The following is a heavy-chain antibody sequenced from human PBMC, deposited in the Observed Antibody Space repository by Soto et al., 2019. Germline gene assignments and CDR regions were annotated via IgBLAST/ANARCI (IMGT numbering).Heavy chain of an antibody. D-gene: IGHD1-1*01. Sequence: SETLSLTCSVSGGSVSSGNYYWTWIRQPPGKGLESIGYIYHDGFTNYYPSLKSRVTISLDTSKNEFTLSLRSVTAADTAIYYCARASGSY. V-gene: IGHV4-61*01. CDR3: ARASGSY. J-gene: IGHJ4*03. CDR2: IYHDGFT. CDR1: GGSVSSGNYY.